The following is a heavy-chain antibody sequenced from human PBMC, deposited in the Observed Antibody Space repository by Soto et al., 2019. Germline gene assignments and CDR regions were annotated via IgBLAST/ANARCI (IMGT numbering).Heavy chain of an antibody. Sequence: ASVKVSCKAAGYTFTSHGITWVRQAPGQGLEWMGWISAYNGNTNYTQNLQGRITMTTDTSTSTAYMELRSLRSDDTAVYYCARDLGGYNSIAAYWGQGALVTVSS. D-gene: IGHD5-12*01. V-gene: IGHV1-18*01. CDR1: GYTFTSHG. J-gene: IGHJ4*02. CDR3: ARDLGGYNSIAAY. CDR2: ISAYNGNT.